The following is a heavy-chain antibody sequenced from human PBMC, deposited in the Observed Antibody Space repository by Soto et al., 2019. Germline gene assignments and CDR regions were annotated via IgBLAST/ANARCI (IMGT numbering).Heavy chain of an antibody. CDR3: AKDVGYGVTLFKF. D-gene: IGHD4-17*01. CDR1: GFTFKDFG. Sequence: VGSLRLSCASSGFTFKDFGMACVRRAPGKGLEWVSTVSGGGENTHYTDSVNGRFTISRDNSKNTVYLQMSSLRADDTATYYCAKDVGYGVTLFKFWGQGTLVTVSS. J-gene: IGHJ4*02. V-gene: IGHV3-23*01. CDR2: VSGGGENT.